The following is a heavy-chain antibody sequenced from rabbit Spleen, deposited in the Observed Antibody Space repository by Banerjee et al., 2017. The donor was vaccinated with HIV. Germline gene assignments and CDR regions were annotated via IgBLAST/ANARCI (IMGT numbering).Heavy chain of an antibody. J-gene: IGHJ4*01. CDR2: IYAGSSGSA. V-gene: IGHV1S45*01. CDR3: ARGVDSGGSDHVNL. Sequence: QEQLVESGGGLVQPEGSLTLTCTASGFSFSSNYYMCWVRQAPGKGLEWIACIYAGSSGSAYYASWAKGRFTISKTSSTTVTLQMTSLTAADTATYFCARGVDSGGSDHVNLWGPGTLVTVS. D-gene: IGHD1-1*01. CDR1: GFSFSSNYY.